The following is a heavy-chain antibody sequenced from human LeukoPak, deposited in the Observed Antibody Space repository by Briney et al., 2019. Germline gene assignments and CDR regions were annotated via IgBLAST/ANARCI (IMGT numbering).Heavy chain of an antibody. V-gene: IGHV3-23*01. D-gene: IGHD3-22*01. J-gene: IGHJ4*02. CDR3: AKDRVSHHYYDSSGYYVGILTFDY. Sequence: GGSLRLSCAASGFTFTTYTMNWVRQAPGKGLEWVSSISGSGAYIYYADSVKGRFTISRDNSKNTLYLQMNSLRAEDTAVYYCAKDRVSHHYYDSSGYYVGILTFDYWGQGTLVTVSS. CDR2: ISGSGAYI. CDR1: GFTFTTYT.